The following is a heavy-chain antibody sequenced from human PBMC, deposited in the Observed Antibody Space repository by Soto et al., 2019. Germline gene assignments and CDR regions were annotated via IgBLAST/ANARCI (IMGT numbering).Heavy chain of an antibody. CDR2: INHSGST. D-gene: IGHD3-16*02. CDR1: GGSFSGYY. V-gene: IGHV4-34*01. Sequence: PSETLSLTCAVYGGSFSGYYWSWIRQPPGKGLEWIGEINHSGSTNYNPSLKSRVTISVDTSKNQFSLKLSSVTAADTAVYYCAIRSMITFGGVIGPRGWFDPWGQGTLVTVSS. CDR3: AIRSMITFGGVIGPRGWFDP. J-gene: IGHJ5*02.